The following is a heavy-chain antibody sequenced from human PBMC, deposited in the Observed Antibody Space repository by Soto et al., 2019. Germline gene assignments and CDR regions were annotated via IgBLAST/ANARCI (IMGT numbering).Heavy chain of an antibody. CDR2: INTDGDVR. J-gene: IGHJ3*01. V-gene: IGHV3-48*01. CDR1: GFTLSTSA. CDR3: TRRDVFDL. Sequence: GGSLRLSCKVSGFTLSTSAMNWVRQAPGKGLEWVSYINTDGDVRHYADSVKGRFTVSRDNAKNLVYLEMNNVGADDTAVYFCTRRDVFDLWGQGATVTVSS.